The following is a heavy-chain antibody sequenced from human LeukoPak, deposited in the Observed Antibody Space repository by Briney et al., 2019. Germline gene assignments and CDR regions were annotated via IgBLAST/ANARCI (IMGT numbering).Heavy chain of an antibody. J-gene: IGHJ4*02. CDR1: GFTFSSYW. CDR2: INSDVSST. D-gene: IGHD2-15*01. V-gene: IGHV3-74*01. CDR3: ARVVVGGGRSFDY. Sequence: PGGSLRLSCAASGFTFSSYWMHWVRQAPGKGLVWVSRINSDVSSTSYADFVKGRFTISRDNAKNTAYLQMNSLTAEDTAVYYCARVVVGGGRSFDYWGQGTLVTVSS.